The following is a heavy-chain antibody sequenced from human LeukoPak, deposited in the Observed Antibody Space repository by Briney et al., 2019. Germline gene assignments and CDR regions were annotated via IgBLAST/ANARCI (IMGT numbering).Heavy chain of an antibody. CDR3: AKGLQRIAVAGTGDY. V-gene: IGHV3-23*01. CDR1: GFTFSSYA. J-gene: IGHJ4*02. Sequence: GGSLRLSCAASGFTFSSYAMSWVRQAPGKGLEWVSAISGSGGSTYYADSVKGRFTISRDNSKNSLYLQMNSLRAEDTAVYYCAKGLQRIAVAGTGDYWGQGTLVTVSS. D-gene: IGHD6-19*01. CDR2: ISGSGGST.